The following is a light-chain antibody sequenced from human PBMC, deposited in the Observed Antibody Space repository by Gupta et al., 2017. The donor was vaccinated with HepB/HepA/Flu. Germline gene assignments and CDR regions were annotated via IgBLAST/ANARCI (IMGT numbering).Light chain of an antibody. CDR2: DAS. Sequence: EIVLTQSPATLSVSPGERHHLSCSTSQAIITNLAWYQQKPGQAPKHLIFDASTRPTDVPARLNGSGSGTDYTPTISSRQSEDFAVYFCQQYHNWPPQITFGQGTRLEIK. V-gene: IGKV3-15*01. CDR3: QQYHNWPPQIT. J-gene: IGKJ5*01. CDR1: QAIITN.